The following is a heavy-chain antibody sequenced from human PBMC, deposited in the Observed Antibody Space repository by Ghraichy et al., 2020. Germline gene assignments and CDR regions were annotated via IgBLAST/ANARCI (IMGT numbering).Heavy chain of an antibody. CDR2: IKQDGSEK. V-gene: IGHV3-7*01. D-gene: IGHD3-3*01. CDR3: ARDVRNEWLLYIHYGMDV. J-gene: IGHJ6*02. CDR1: GFTFSSYW. Sequence: GESLNISCAASGFTFSSYWMSWVRQAPGKGLEWVANIKQDGSEKYYVDSVKGRFTISRDNAKNSLYLQMNSLRAEDTAVYYCARDVRNEWLLYIHYGMDVWGQGTTVTVSS.